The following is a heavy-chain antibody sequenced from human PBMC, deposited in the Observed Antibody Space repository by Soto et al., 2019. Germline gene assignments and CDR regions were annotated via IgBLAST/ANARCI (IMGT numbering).Heavy chain of an antibody. CDR1: GATFRTNP. CDR2: IVPMSGTP. V-gene: IGHV1-69*01. D-gene: IGHD2-15*01. CDR3: ARKGGGDCPGGGCFSLDF. J-gene: IGHJ4*02. Sequence: QVQLVQSGAEVKKPGSSVKVSCKVSGATFRTNPIAWVRQAPGQGLEGMGGIVPMSGTPKYAQKFQDRVTIIADESPSTAYMELRTLISEDTAIYYCARKGGGDCPGGGCFSLDFWGQGTLITVSS.